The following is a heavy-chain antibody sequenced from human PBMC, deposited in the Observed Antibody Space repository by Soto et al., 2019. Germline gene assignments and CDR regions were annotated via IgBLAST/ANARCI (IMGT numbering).Heavy chain of an antibody. CDR3: ARDGDYGDEYGMDV. J-gene: IGHJ6*02. V-gene: IGHV3-48*02. CDR2: ISSSSSTV. CDR1: GFTFSSYS. Sequence: GGSLGLSCAASGFTFSSYSMNWVRQAPGKGLEWVSYISSSSSTVYYADSVKGRFTISRHNAKNSLYLQMNSLRDEDTAVYYCARDGDYGDEYGMDVWGQGTTVSVSS. D-gene: IGHD4-17*01.